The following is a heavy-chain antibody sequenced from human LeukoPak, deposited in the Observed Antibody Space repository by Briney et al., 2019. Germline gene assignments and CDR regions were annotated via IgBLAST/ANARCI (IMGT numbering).Heavy chain of an antibody. CDR3: ARERRIVAAPTNT. Sequence: PGGSLRLSCAASGFTFSSYAMHWVRQAPGKGLEWVAVISYDGSNKYYADSVKGRFTISRDNSKNTLYLQMNSLRAEDTAVYYCARERRIVAAPTNTWGQGTQVTVSS. V-gene: IGHV3-30-3*01. CDR1: GFTFSSYA. D-gene: IGHD1-26*01. J-gene: IGHJ4*02. CDR2: ISYDGSNK.